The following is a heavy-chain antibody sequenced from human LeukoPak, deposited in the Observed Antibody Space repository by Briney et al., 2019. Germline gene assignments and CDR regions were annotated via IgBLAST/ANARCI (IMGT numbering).Heavy chain of an antibody. CDR1: GFTFSSYS. CDR3: ARDPYYYDSSGYSLSGY. J-gene: IGHJ4*02. Sequence: GGSLRLSCAASGFTFSSYSMNWVRQAPGKGLEWVSSISSSSSYIYYADSVKGRFTISRDNAKNSLYLQMNSLRAEDTAVYYCARDPYYYDSSGYSLSGYWGQGTLVTVSS. CDR2: ISSSSSYI. V-gene: IGHV3-21*04. D-gene: IGHD3-22*01.